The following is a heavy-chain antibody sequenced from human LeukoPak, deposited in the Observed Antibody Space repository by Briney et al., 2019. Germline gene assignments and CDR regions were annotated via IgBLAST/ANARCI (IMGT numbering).Heavy chain of an antibody. J-gene: IGHJ4*02. D-gene: IGHD3-22*01. CDR3: AKDSSGYYGSFDY. CDR1: GFTFDDYA. Sequence: AGGSLRLSCAASGFTFDDYAMHWVCQAPGKGLEWVSLISWDGGSTYYADSVKGRFTISRDNSKNSLYLQMNSLRAEDTALYYCAKDSSGYYGSFDYWGQGTLVTVSS. V-gene: IGHV3-43D*03. CDR2: ISWDGGST.